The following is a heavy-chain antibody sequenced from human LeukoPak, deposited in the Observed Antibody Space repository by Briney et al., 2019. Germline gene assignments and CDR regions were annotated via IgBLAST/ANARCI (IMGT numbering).Heavy chain of an antibody. V-gene: IGHV3-23*01. D-gene: IGHD2-15*01. J-gene: IGHJ4*02. CDR1: GFTFISYA. CDR3: ARNVRGYCSGGSCYNSYFDY. Sequence: GGSLRLSCAASGFTFISYAMSWVRQAPGKGLEWVSAISGSGGSIYYADSVKGRFTISRDNSKNTLYLQMNSLRAEDTAVYYCARNVRGYCSGGSCYNSYFDYWGQGTLVTVSS. CDR2: ISGSGGSI.